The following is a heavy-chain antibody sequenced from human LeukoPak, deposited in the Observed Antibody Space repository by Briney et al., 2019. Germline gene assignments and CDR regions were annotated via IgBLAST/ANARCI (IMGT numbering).Heavy chain of an antibody. Sequence: QTGGSLRLSCAASGFTFSSYAMSWVRQAPGKGLVWVSRINSDGSSTSYADSVKGRFTISRDNAKNTLYLQMNSLRAEDTAVYYCATFRGGWDPFDYWGQGTLVTVSS. D-gene: IGHD6-19*01. CDR2: INSDGSST. V-gene: IGHV3-74*01. CDR1: GFTFSSYA. CDR3: ATFRGGWDPFDY. J-gene: IGHJ4*02.